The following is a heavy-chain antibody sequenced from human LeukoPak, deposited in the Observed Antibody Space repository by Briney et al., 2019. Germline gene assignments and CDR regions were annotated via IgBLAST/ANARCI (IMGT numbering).Heavy chain of an antibody. CDR3: ARGVRYSYGSYYYYMDV. V-gene: IGHV4-59*01. D-gene: IGHD5-18*01. Sequence: PSETLSLTCTVSGGSISSYYWSWIRQPPGKGLEWIGYIYYSGSTNYNPSLKSRVTISVDTSKNQFSLKLSSVTAADTAVYYCARGVRYSYGSYYYYMDVWGKGTTVTVSS. CDR1: GGSISSYY. CDR2: IYYSGST. J-gene: IGHJ6*03.